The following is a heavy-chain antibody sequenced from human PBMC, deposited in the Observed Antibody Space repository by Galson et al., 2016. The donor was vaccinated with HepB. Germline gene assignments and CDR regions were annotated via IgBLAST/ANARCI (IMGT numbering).Heavy chain of an antibody. J-gene: IGHJ4*02. CDR3: ARAGSVILEQERRPSLFDS. V-gene: IGHV4-31*03. D-gene: IGHD1-1*01. CDR1: GGSIRSGTHY. CDR2: IYYSGST. Sequence: TLSLTCSVSGGSIRSGTHYWSWVRQHPGKGLESIGYIYYSGSTFHNPSLKSRATLSLDTSKNHSSLRLTSVTVADTAVYYCARAGSVILEQERRPSLFDSWGQGILVTVSS.